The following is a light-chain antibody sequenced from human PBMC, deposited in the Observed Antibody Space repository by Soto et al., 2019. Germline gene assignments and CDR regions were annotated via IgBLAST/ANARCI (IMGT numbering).Light chain of an antibody. J-gene: IGKJ1*01. CDR3: MHSIDWPWT. V-gene: IGKV2-30*01. Sequence: VLTQSPLSVSVTVGQPASISCRTSRSLLFRDGNTYLHWFQQRPGQSPRRLIENVSNRDSGVPDRFTGSGSGTDFTLEISRVEAEDVGMYYCMHSIDWPWTFGQGTKVDIK. CDR2: NVS. CDR1: RSLLFRDGNTY.